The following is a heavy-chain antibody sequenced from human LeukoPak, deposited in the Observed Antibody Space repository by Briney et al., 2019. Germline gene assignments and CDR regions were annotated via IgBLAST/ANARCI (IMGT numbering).Heavy chain of an antibody. Sequence: GRSLRLSCAASGFTFTNHWMSWVRQTPGKGLEWVSYISSSSSTIYYADSVKGRFTISRDNAKNSLYLQMNSLRAEDTAVYYCARDRPLGYCTNGVCPSRAFDIWGQGTMVTVSS. CDR2: ISSSSSTI. D-gene: IGHD2-8*01. CDR1: GFTFTNHW. CDR3: ARDRPLGYCTNGVCPSRAFDI. J-gene: IGHJ3*02. V-gene: IGHV3-48*01.